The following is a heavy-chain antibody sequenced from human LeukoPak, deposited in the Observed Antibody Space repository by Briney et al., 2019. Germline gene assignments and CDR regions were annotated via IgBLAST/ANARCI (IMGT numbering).Heavy chain of an antibody. J-gene: IGHJ4*02. Sequence: GASVKVSCKASGYTFTGYYMRWLRQAPGQGLGWRGGINPNTGGTNYAQKFQGGVTMTRDTSISTAYMELNRLTYDDTAVYYCASGTSLRFLEWLFDYWGQGTLVTVSS. CDR2: INPNTGGT. V-gene: IGHV1-2*02. CDR1: GYTFTGYY. D-gene: IGHD3-3*01. CDR3: ASGTSLRFLEWLFDY.